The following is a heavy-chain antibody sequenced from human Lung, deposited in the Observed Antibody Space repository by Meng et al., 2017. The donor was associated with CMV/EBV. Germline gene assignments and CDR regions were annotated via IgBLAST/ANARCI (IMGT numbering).Heavy chain of an antibody. CDR1: GGTFSSYG. V-gene: IGHV1-69*05. CDR3: ARGSYGGNPDYFYFYVMDV. Sequence: VXXSCKASGGTFSSYGFTWVRQAPGQGLEWIGGTIPIFGSANYAQSFQGRVTISTDESTSTAYMELSSLRSDDTAVYYCARGSYGGNPDYFYFYVMDVXGQGXTVTVSS. CDR2: TIPIFGSA. D-gene: IGHD4-23*01. J-gene: IGHJ6*02.